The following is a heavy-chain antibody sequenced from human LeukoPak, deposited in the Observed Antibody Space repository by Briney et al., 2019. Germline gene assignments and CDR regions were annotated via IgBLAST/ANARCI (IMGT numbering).Heavy chain of an antibody. D-gene: IGHD6-19*01. CDR3: ARGGWLAYYYYYMDV. Sequence: PSETLSLTCAVYGGSFSGYYWSWIRQPPGKGLEWIGEINHSGSTNYNPSLKSRVTISVDTSKNQFSLKLSSVTAADTAVYYCARGGWLAYYYYYMDVWGKGTTVTVSS. CDR2: INHSGST. V-gene: IGHV4-34*01. CDR1: GGSFSGYY. J-gene: IGHJ6*03.